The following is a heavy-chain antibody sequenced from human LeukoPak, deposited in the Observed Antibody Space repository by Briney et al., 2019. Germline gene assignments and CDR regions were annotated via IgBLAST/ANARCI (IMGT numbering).Heavy chain of an antibody. CDR1: GYTFTSYY. D-gene: IGHD1-1*01. Sequence: ASVKVSCKAPGYTFTSYYMHCVRQAPGQGLEWMGIINPSGGSTSYAQKFQGRVTMTRDTSTSTVYMELSSLRSEDTAVYYCARGNDPTLYYYYYGMDVWGKGTTVTVSS. CDR3: ARGNDPTLYYYYYGMDV. J-gene: IGHJ6*04. CDR2: INPSGGST. V-gene: IGHV1-46*01.